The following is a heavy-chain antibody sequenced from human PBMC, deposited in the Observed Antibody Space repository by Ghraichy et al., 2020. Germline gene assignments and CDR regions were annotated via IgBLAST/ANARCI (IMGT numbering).Heavy chain of an antibody. CDR2: ISGSGGST. V-gene: IGHV3-23*01. D-gene: IGHD6-19*01. Sequence: GGSLRLSCAASGFTFSSYAMSWVRQAPGKGLEWVSAISGSGGSTYYADSVKGRFTISRDNSKNTLYLQMNSLRAEDTAVYYCAKDKKIAVALVGAFDIWGQGTMVTVSS. CDR1: GFTFSSYA. J-gene: IGHJ3*02. CDR3: AKDKKIAVALVGAFDI.